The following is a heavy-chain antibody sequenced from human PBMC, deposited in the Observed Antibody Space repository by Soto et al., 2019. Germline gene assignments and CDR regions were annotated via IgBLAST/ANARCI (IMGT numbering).Heavy chain of an antibody. J-gene: IGHJ4*02. D-gene: IGHD5-12*01. CDR3: ARSAGGYDFFDY. V-gene: IGHV4-59*01. CDR2: IYYTGST. Sequence: SETLSLTCTVYGGSISSFYWSWIRQPPGKGLEWIGYIYYTGSTNYNPSLKSRITISVETSNNQFSLKLSSVTAADTAVYYCARSAGGYDFFDYWGQGTLVTVSS. CDR1: GGSISSFY.